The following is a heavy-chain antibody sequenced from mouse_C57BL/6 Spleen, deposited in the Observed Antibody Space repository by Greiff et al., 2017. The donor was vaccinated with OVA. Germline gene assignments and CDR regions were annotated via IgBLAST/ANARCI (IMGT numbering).Heavy chain of an antibody. J-gene: IGHJ4*01. V-gene: IGHV5-17*01. CDR3: ARGIYYYGSSYPQAMDY. D-gene: IGHD1-1*01. CDR1: GFTFSDYG. Sequence: EVMLVESGGGLVKPGGSLKLSCAASGFTFSDYGMHWVRQAPEKGLERVAYISSGSSTIYYADTVKGRFTISRDNAKNTLFLQMTSLRSEDTAMYYCARGIYYYGSSYPQAMDYWGQGTSVTVSS. CDR2: ISSGSSTI.